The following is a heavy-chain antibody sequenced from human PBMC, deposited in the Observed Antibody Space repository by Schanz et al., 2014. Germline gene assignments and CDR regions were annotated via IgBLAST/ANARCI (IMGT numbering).Heavy chain of an antibody. V-gene: IGHV1-2*02. J-gene: IGHJ4*02. CDR1: GFTLTSHF. CDR2: INPNSGET. Sequence: QVQLVQSGSELKKPGASVKVSCKASGFTLTSHFMHWLRQAPGQGLEWMGLINPNSGETNYEQKFKGRVTLTSDTSISTAFMELSGLTSDDTATYFCARARYTGYDCSGYWGQGTLLIVSS. CDR3: ARARYTGYDCSGY. D-gene: IGHD5-12*01.